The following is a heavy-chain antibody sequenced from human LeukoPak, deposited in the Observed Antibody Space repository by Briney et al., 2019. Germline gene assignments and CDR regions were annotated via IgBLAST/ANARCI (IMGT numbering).Heavy chain of an antibody. D-gene: IGHD3-3*01. CDR3: ARDEGDFWSPVKPPIGDYYYGMDV. V-gene: IGHV1-69*13. J-gene: IGHJ6*02. CDR1: GGTFSSYA. CDR2: IIPIFGTA. Sequence: SVTVSCTASGGTFSSYAISWVRQAPGQGLEWMGGIIPIFGTANYAQKFQGRVTITADESTSTAYMELSSLRSEDTAVYYCARDEGDFWSPVKPPIGDYYYGMDVWGQGTTVTVSS.